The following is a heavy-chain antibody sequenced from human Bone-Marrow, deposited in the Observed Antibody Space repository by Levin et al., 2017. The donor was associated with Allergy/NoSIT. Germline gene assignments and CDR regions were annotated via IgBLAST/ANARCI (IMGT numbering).Heavy chain of an antibody. Sequence: SQTLSLTCSVSGASISSGRDYWSWIRQPAGKGLEWIGRIYTSGSTDYNPSLKSRVTISVDTSKNQFSLKVSSVTAADTAIYFCARTTVTYYMDVWGKGITVTVSS. CDR2: IYTSGST. CDR3: ARTTVTYYMDV. V-gene: IGHV4-61*02. D-gene: IGHD4-17*01. J-gene: IGHJ6*03. CDR1: GASISSGRDY.